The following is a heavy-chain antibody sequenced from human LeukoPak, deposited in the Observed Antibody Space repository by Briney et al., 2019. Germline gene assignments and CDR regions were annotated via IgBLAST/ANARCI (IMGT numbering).Heavy chain of an antibody. Sequence: SETLSLTCTVSGGSISSYYWSWIRQPPGKGLEWVGYIYYSGSTNYNPSLKSRVTISVDTSKNQFSLKLSSVTAADTAVYYCARHPWGAAGSTNWFDPWGQGTLVTVSS. CDR3: ARHPWGAAGSTNWFDP. CDR1: GGSISSYY. D-gene: IGHD6-13*01. CDR2: IYYSGST. V-gene: IGHV4-59*08. J-gene: IGHJ5*02.